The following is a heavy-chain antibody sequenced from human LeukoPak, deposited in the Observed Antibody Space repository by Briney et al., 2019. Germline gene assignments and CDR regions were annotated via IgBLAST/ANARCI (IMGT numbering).Heavy chain of an antibody. J-gene: IGHJ4*02. CDR2: IRYDGTPK. CDR3: SRLRGYSYGYADY. CDR1: GFTFSNYG. Sequence: PGGSLRLSYTTSGFTFSNYGMHWVRQAPGKGLEWVAFIRYDGTPKYYADSVKGRFSISRDNPKNTLYLQMNSLRAEDTAVYYCSRLRGYSYGYADYWGQGTLVTVSS. D-gene: IGHD5-18*01. V-gene: IGHV3-30*02.